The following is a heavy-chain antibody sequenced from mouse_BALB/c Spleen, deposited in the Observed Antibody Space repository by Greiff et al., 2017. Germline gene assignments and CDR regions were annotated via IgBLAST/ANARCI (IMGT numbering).Heavy chain of an antibody. D-gene: IGHD2-1*01. CDR1: GFSLTGYG. Sequence: QVHVKQSGPGLVAPSQSLSITCTVSGFSLTGYGVNWVRQPPGKGLEWLGMIWGDGSTDYNSALKSRLSISKDNSKSQVFLKMNSLQTDDTAMYYCARDYGNYAMDYWGQGTSVTVSS. CDR2: IWGDGST. V-gene: IGHV2-6-7*01. CDR3: ARDYGNYAMDY. J-gene: IGHJ4*01.